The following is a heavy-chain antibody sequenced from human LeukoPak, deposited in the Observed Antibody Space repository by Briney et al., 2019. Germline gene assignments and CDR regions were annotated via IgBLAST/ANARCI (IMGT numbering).Heavy chain of an antibody. J-gene: IGHJ4*02. V-gene: IGHV4-38-2*02. Sequence: PSETLSLTCTVSGYSISSGYYWGWIRQPAGKGLEWIGRIYSSGSTNYNPSLKSRVTISEDTSKYQFSLKLSSVTAADTAVYYCARSFFGSGTYLWYWGQGTLVTVSS. CDR3: ARSFFGSGTYLWY. CDR1: GYSISSGYY. D-gene: IGHD3-10*01. CDR2: IYSSGST.